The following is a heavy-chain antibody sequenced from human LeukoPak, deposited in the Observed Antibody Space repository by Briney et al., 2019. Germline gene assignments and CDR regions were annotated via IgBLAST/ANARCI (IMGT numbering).Heavy chain of an antibody. Sequence: SEKVSCKASGGTFSSYAISWVRQAPRQGHEWMGRIIPIFGTANYAQKFQGRVTITTDESTSTAYMELSSLRSEDTAVYYCASSGYCSSTSCLYNWFDPWGQGTLVTVSS. CDR1: GGTFSSYA. V-gene: IGHV1-69*05. CDR3: ASSGYCSSTSCLYNWFDP. D-gene: IGHD2-2*01. CDR2: IIPIFGTA. J-gene: IGHJ5*02.